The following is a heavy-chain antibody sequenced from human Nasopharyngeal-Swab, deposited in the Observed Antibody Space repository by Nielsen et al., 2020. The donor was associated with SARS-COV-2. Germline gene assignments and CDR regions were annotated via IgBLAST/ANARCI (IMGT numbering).Heavy chain of an antibody. J-gene: IGHJ5*02. Sequence: WIRQPPGKGLEWIGSIYHSGGGYYNPSLKSRVTISVDTSKNQFSLKLSSVTAADTAVYYCAREIYDGHHDPWGQGTLVTVSS. D-gene: IGHD3-3*01. CDR3: AREIYDGHHDP. CDR2: IYHSGGG. V-gene: IGHV4-38-2*02.